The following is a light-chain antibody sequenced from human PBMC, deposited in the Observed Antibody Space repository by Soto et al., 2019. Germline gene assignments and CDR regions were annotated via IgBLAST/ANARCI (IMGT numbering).Light chain of an antibody. J-gene: IGKJ5*01. Sequence: EIVLTQSPGTLSLSPGERATLSCRASQSVSSSYLAWYQQKPGQAPRLLIYGASSMATGIPDRFSGSGSGTDFTLTISRLEPEDVAMYYCHQYGISPPVTFGQGTRLEIK. CDR3: HQYGISPPVT. V-gene: IGKV3-20*01. CDR1: QSVSSSY. CDR2: GAS.